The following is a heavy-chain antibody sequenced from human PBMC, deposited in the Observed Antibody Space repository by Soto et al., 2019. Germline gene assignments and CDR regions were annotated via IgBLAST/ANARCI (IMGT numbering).Heavy chain of an antibody. J-gene: IGHJ6*02. CDR1: GGSISSGGYY. CDR3: ARALQVPPYYYYYYGMDV. CDR2: IYYSGST. D-gene: IGHD4-4*01. V-gene: IGHV4-31*03. Sequence: SETLSLTSTVSGGSISSGGYYWSWIRQHPGKGLEWIGYIYYSGSTYYNPSLKSRVTISVDTSKNQFSLKLSSVTAADTAVYYCARALQVPPYYYYYYGMDVWGQGTTVTVSS.